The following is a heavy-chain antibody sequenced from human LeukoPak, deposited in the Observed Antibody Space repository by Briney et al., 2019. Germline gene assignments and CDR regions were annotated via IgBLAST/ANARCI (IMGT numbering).Heavy chain of an antibody. Sequence: SETLSLTCTVSGGSISSGGYYWSWIRQHPGKGLEWIGYIYYSGSTYYNPSLKSRVTISVDTSKNQFSLKLSSVTAADTAVYYCARGGSGGYSYWFDPWGQGTLVTVSS. D-gene: IGHD3-10*01. CDR3: ARGGSGGYSYWFDP. CDR1: GGSISSGGYY. J-gene: IGHJ5*02. V-gene: IGHV4-31*03. CDR2: IYYSGST.